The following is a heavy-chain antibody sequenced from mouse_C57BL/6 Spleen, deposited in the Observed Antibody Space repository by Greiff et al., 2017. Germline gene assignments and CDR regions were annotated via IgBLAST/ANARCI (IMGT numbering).Heavy chain of an antibody. CDR2: IYPGDGDT. Sequence: QVQLQQPGPELVKPGASVKISCKASGYAFSSSWMNWVKQRPGKGLEWIGRIYPGDGDTNYNGKFKGKATLTADKSSSTAYMQLSSLTSEDSAVYFCASGDGYYGYFDVWGTGTTVTVSS. D-gene: IGHD2-3*01. CDR1: GYAFSSSW. J-gene: IGHJ1*03. V-gene: IGHV1-82*01. CDR3: ASGDGYYGYFDV.